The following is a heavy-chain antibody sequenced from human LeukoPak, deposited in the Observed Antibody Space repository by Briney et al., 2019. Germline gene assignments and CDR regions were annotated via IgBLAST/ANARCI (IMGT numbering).Heavy chain of an antibody. CDR2: ISPNSGGT. V-gene: IGHV1-2*02. J-gene: IGHJ4*02. CDR1: GYTFTDYN. CDR3: SVWFGELPH. D-gene: IGHD3-10*01. Sequence: ASVKVSCKPSGYTFTDYNIHWVRQAHGQGLEWMGWISPNSGGTNYAQRFQGMVTMTRDTSISTAYMDLSSLKSDDTATYYCSVWFGELPHWGQGTLVTVSS.